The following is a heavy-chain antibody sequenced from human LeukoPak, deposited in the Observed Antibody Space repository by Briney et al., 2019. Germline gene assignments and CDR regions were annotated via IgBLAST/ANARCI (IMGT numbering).Heavy chain of an antibody. J-gene: IGHJ4*02. D-gene: IGHD3-22*01. CDR1: GFTFSSYS. CDR3: ASTMTNWGDY. V-gene: IGHV3-21*01. Sequence: PGGSLRLSCSASGFTFSSYSMNWVRQAPGKGLEWVSSISSSSSYIYYADSVKGRFTISRDNAKNSLYLQMNSLRAEDTAVYYCASTMTNWGDYWGQGTLVTVSS. CDR2: ISSSSSYI.